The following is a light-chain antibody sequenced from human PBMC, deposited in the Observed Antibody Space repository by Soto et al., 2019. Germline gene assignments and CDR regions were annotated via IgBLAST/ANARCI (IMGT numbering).Light chain of an antibody. J-gene: IGKJ5*01. CDR2: DAS. CDR1: QSVGSH. CDR3: QVRTNWSIA. Sequence: EIVLTQSPGTLSLTPGERATVSCRASQSVGSHLAWYQQKPGQAPRLLIYDASNRATGIPARFSGTGSGTDFTLTINNLEPEDFAVYYCQVRTNWSIAFGRGTRLEI. V-gene: IGKV3-11*01.